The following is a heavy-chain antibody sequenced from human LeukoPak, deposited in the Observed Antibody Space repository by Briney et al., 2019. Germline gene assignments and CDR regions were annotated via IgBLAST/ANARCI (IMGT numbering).Heavy chain of an antibody. D-gene: IGHD3-22*01. V-gene: IGHV5-51*01. Sequence: GESLKISCKGSGFTFTNYWIAWVRQMPGKGLEWMGIIYPGDSDTRYSPSFQGQVTISADKSISTAYLQWSSLKASDTAMYYCARSAGDMIVVEFDYWGQGTLVTVSS. CDR2: IYPGDSDT. CDR1: GFTFTNYW. CDR3: ARSAGDMIVVEFDY. J-gene: IGHJ4*02.